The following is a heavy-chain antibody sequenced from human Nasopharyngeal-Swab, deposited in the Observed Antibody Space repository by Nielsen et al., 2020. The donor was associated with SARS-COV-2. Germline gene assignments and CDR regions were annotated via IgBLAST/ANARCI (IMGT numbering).Heavy chain of an antibody. CDR2: ISYDGSNK. Sequence: GGSLRLSCAASGFTVSSNYMSWVRQAPGKGLEWVAVISYDGSNKYYADSVKGRFTISRDNSKNTLYLQMNSLRAEDTAVYYCARVENSYGPLGDDYWGQGTLVTVSS. CDR1: GFTVSSNY. V-gene: IGHV3-30-3*01. D-gene: IGHD5-18*01. CDR3: ARVENSYGPLGDDY. J-gene: IGHJ4*02.